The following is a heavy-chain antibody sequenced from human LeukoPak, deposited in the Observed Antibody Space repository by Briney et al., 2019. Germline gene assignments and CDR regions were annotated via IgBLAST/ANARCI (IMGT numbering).Heavy chain of an antibody. CDR1: GFTFSSYS. Sequence: PGGSLRLSCAASGFTFSSYSMNWVRQAPGKGLEWVSVIYRGGSTYYADSVKGRFTISRDNSKNTLYLQMNSLRAEDTAVYYCARIRGGWYIDYWGQGTLVTVSS. D-gene: IGHD3-10*01. V-gene: IGHV3-53*01. J-gene: IGHJ4*02. CDR3: ARIRGGWYIDY. CDR2: IYRGGST.